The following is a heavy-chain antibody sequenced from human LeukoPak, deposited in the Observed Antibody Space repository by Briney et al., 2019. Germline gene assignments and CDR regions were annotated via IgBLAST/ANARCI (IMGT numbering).Heavy chain of an antibody. CDR3: AIPTWDTAMAQSHYYFDY. D-gene: IGHD5-18*01. V-gene: IGHV1-69*13. Sequence: ASVKVSCKASGDTFSSYAISWVRQAPGQGLEWMGGIIPIFGTANYAQKFQGRVTITADESTSTAYMELSSLRSEDTAVYYCAIPTWDTAMAQSHYYFDYWGQGTLVTVSS. J-gene: IGHJ4*02. CDR1: GDTFSSYA. CDR2: IIPIFGTA.